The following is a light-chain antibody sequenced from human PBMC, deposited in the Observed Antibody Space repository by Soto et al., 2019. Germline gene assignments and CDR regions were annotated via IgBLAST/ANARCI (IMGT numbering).Light chain of an antibody. CDR3: HSRA. V-gene: IGKV1-5*01. Sequence: DIQLTQTPSTLSASVGDDVTITCRASQTISRWLAWYQHKPGRAPKLLIYDASTLESGVPSRFSGSGSETEFTLTISRRQPDDFATYFCHSRAFGQGTRLEIK. CDR2: DAS. CDR1: QTISRW. J-gene: IGKJ5*01.